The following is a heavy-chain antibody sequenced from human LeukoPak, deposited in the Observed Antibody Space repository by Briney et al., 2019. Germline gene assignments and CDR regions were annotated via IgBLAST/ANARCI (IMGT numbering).Heavy chain of an antibody. CDR3: ARTYYYGSGSYSANWFDP. CDR2: IYPGDSDT. J-gene: IGHJ5*02. Sequence: GESLKISCKCSGYSFTSYWIGWVRQMPGKGLEWMGIIYPGDSDTRYSPSFQGQVTISADKSISTAYLQWSSLKASDTAMYYCARTYYYGSGSYSANWFDPWGQGTLVTVSS. CDR1: GYSFTSYW. D-gene: IGHD3-10*01. V-gene: IGHV5-51*01.